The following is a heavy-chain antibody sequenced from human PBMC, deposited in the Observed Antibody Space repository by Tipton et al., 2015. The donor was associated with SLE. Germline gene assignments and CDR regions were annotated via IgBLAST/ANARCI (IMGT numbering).Heavy chain of an antibody. Sequence: TLSLTCTVSGGSISSSSYYWGWIRQPPGKGLEWIGYIYYSGSTNYNPSLKSRVTISVDTSKNQFSLKLSSVTAADTAVYYCAREGTGYSYGTLDYWGQGTLVTVSS. D-gene: IGHD5-18*01. CDR3: AREGTGYSYGTLDY. J-gene: IGHJ4*02. CDR1: GGSISSSSYY. V-gene: IGHV4-61*01. CDR2: IYYSGST.